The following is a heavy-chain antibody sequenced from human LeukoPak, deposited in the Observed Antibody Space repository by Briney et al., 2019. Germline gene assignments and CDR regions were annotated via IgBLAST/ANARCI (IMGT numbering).Heavy chain of an antibody. Sequence: GGSLRLSCAASGFTFSSYGMHWVRQAPGKGLEWVAFIRYDGSSKYYADSVKGRFTISRDNSKNTLYLQMNSLRAEDTAVYYCAKEHGSGKQLVGFSYWGQGTLVTVSS. J-gene: IGHJ4*02. CDR2: IRYDGSSK. D-gene: IGHD6-6*01. CDR1: GFTFSSYG. V-gene: IGHV3-30*02. CDR3: AKEHGSGKQLVGFSY.